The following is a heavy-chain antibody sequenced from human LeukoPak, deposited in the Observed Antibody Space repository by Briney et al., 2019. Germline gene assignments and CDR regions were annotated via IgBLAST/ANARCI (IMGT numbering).Heavy chain of an antibody. J-gene: IGHJ4*02. V-gene: IGHV4-4*02. CDR1: GGSVINTNW. CDR2: VHLDGRT. Sequence: SETLSLTCGVSGGSVINTNWWTWVRQPPGKGLEWIGEVHLDGRTNYNPSLESRLTVSVDVSENQVPLKLTSVTAADTAVYYCAREGGFYRPLDYSGQGTLVTVSS. CDR3: AREGGFYRPLDY. D-gene: IGHD3-3*01.